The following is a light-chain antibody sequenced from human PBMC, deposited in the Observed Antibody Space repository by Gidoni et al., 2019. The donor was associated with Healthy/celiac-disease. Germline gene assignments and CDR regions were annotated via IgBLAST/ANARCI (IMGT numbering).Light chain of an antibody. CDR3: QQSYSTPWT. J-gene: IGKJ1*01. V-gene: IGKV1-39*01. Sequence: DIQMIQSPSSLSASVGDRVTITCRASQSSSSYLNWYQQKPGKAPKLLIYAASSLQSGVPSRFSGSGSGTDFTLTSSSLQPEDFATYYCQQSYSTPWTFGQGTKVEIK. CDR2: AAS. CDR1: QSSSSY.